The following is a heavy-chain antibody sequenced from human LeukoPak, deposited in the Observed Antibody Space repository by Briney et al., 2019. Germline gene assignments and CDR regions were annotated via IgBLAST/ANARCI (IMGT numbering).Heavy chain of an antibody. V-gene: IGHV5-51*01. Sequence: GEALKISCKGSGYSFTSYWIGWVRQMPGKGLEWMGIIYPGDSDTRYSPSFQGQVTISADKSISTAYLQWSSLKASDTAMYYCARQVESRSRHYYFDYWGQGTLVTVSS. D-gene: IGHD1-26*01. J-gene: IGHJ4*02. CDR2: IYPGDSDT. CDR1: GYSFTSYW. CDR3: ARQVESRSRHYYFDY.